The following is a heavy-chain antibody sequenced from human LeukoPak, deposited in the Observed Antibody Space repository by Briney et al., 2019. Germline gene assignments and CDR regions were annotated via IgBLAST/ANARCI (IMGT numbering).Heavy chain of an antibody. D-gene: IGHD3-10*01. CDR3: ARGNSGTTTFDL. CDR1: GFSVDSVF. J-gene: IGHJ4*02. CDR2: IMPGGHM. V-gene: IGHV3-66*01. Sequence: GGSLRLSCRASGFSVDSVFMNWVRQPPGKGLEWVSFIMPGGHMDYTDSVKGRFTISRESFKNTLSLQMNSLRVDDSAVYFCARGNSGTTTFDLWGQGTLVTVSS.